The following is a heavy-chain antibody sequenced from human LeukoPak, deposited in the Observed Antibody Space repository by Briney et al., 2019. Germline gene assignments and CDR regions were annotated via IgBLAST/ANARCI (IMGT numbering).Heavy chain of an antibody. V-gene: IGHV4-34*01. D-gene: IGHD1-26*01. CDR1: GGSFSGYY. J-gene: IGHJ4*02. CDR3: AKGAVGATTVGGFDY. CDR2: INHSGST. Sequence: SETLSLTCAVYGGSFSGYYWSWIRQPPGKGLEWIGEINHSGSTNYNPSLKSRVTISVDTSKNQFSLKLSSVTAADTAVYYCAKGAVGATTVGGFDYWGQGTLVTVSS.